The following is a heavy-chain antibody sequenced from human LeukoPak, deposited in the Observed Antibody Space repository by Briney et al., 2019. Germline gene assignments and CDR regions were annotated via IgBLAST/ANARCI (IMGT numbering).Heavy chain of an antibody. D-gene: IGHD3-22*01. V-gene: IGHV4-4*07. Sequence: TSETLSLTCTVSGGSISSYYWSWIRQPAGKGLEWIGRIYTSGSTNYNPSLKSRVTMSVDTSKNQFSLKLSSVTAADTAVYYCARAGYYYDGSGYXYADYWGQGTLVTVSS. CDR2: IYTSGST. J-gene: IGHJ4*02. CDR3: ARAGYYYDGSGYXYADY. CDR1: GGSISSYY.